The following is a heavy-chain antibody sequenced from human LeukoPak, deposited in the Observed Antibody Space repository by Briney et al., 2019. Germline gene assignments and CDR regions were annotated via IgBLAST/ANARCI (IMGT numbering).Heavy chain of an antibody. D-gene: IGHD6-19*01. CDR3: AKDVSTGWSFDS. CDR1: GFIYNNYG. Sequence: PGGSLRLSCAASGFIYNNYGMHWVRQAPGKGLEWVTFISFDGSDKSYADSVKGRFIISRDNSKKTLFLQMSSLTADDTAVYYCAKDVSTGWSFDSWGQGTLVTVSS. J-gene: IGHJ4*02. V-gene: IGHV3-30*02. CDR2: ISFDGSDK.